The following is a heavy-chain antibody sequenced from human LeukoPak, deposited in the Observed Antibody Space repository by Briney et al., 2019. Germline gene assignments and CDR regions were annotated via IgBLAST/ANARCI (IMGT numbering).Heavy chain of an antibody. CDR1: GFTFSSYS. J-gene: IGHJ4*02. CDR2: ISSSSSYI. Sequence: GGSLRPSCAASGFTFSSYSMNWVRQAPGKGLEWVSSISSSSSYIYYADSVKGRFTISRDNAKNSLYLQMNSLRAEDTAVYYCARDSSRIFDYWGQGTLVTVSS. D-gene: IGHD6-13*01. CDR3: ARDSSRIFDY. V-gene: IGHV3-21*01.